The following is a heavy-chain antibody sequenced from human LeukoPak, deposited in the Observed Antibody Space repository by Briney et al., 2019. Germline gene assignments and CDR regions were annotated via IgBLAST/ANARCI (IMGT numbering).Heavy chain of an antibody. J-gene: IGHJ4*02. CDR3: ARHPVGHCSSTSCQHFDY. CDR1: CYTFTSYG. D-gene: IGHD2-2*03. Sequence: GASVKVSCKASCYTFTSYGISWVRQAPGQGLEWMGWISAYNGNTNYAQKLQGRVTMTTDTYTSTDYMELRSLRSDDTDVYYCARHPVGHCSSTSCQHFDYWGQGTLVTVSS. V-gene: IGHV1-18*01. CDR2: ISAYNGNT.